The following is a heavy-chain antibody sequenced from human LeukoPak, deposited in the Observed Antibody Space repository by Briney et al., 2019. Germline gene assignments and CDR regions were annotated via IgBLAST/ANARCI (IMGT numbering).Heavy chain of an antibody. V-gene: IGHV3-48*04. J-gene: IGHJ4*02. CDR2: ISGHTGTT. Sequence: GGSLRLSCAASGFSFGSYGLSWVRQAPGMGLQWVAFISGHTGTTRYADSVEGRFTISRDNAKNSLYLQMSSLRAEDTAVYYSARDLDSGNYFFAYWGQGTPVIVSS. CDR1: GFSFGSYG. D-gene: IGHD3-22*01. CDR3: ARDLDSGNYFFAY.